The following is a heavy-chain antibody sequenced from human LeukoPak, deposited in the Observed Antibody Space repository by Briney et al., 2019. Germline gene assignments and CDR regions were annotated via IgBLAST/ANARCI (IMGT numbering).Heavy chain of an antibody. CDR1: GGSFSGYY. J-gene: IGHJ6*02. Sequence: SETLSLTCAVYGGSFSGYYWSWIRQPPGKGLEWIGEINHSGSTNYNPSLKSRVTISVDTSKNQFSLKLSSVTAEDTAVYYCARDWGSSTSGYYYYYGMDVWGQGTTVTVSS. V-gene: IGHV4-34*01. CDR3: ARDWGSSTSGYYYYYGMDV. D-gene: IGHD2-2*01. CDR2: INHSGST.